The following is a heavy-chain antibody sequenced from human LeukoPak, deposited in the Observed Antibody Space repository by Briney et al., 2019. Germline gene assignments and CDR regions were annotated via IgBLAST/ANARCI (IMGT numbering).Heavy chain of an antibody. Sequence: GAFLRLSCAASGFTFSSYAMSWVRQAPGKGLEWVSAISGSGGSTYYADSVKGRFTISRDNSKNTLYLQMNSLRAEDTAVYYCAKGLEGLQPKDGMDVWGQGTTVTVSS. CDR1: GFTFSSYA. CDR3: AKGLEGLQPKDGMDV. D-gene: IGHD4-11*01. V-gene: IGHV3-23*01. J-gene: IGHJ6*02. CDR2: ISGSGGST.